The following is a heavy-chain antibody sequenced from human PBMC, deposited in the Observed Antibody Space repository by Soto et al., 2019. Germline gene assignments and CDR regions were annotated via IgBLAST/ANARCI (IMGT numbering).Heavy chain of an antibody. Sequence: SVKVSCKASGGTFSSYSISWVRQAPGQGLEWMGGIIPIFGTANYAQKFQGRVTITADESTSTAYMELSSLRSEDTAVYYCARERAKYGGYVDYWGQGTLVTVSS. J-gene: IGHJ4*02. CDR2: IIPIFGTA. D-gene: IGHD2-15*01. CDR3: ARERAKYGGYVDY. V-gene: IGHV1-69*13. CDR1: GGTFSSYS.